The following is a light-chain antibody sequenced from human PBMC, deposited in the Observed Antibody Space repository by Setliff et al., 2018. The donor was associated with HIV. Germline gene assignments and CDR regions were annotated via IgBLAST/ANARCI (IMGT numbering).Light chain of an antibody. CDR1: SSDVGGYNY. CDR3: SSYTSNNSGV. J-gene: IGLJ1*01. CDR2: DVT. Sequence: QSALAQPASVSGSPGQSITISCTGTSSDVGGYNYVSWYQQHPGKAPKLMIYDVTNRPSGVSNRFSVSNSGNTASLTISGLQAEDEADYYCSSYTSNNSGVFGTGTKVTVL. V-gene: IGLV2-14*03.